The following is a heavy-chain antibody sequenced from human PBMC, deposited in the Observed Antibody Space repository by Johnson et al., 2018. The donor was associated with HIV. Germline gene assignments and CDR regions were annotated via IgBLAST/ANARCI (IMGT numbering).Heavy chain of an antibody. CDR3: TTWIGLSALPPPVVHAFDS. V-gene: IGHV3-15*01. CDR2: IKSKTDGGTT. Sequence: VQLVESGGGLVKPGGSLRLSCAASGFTFSNAWMSWVRQAPGKGLEWVGRIKSKTDGGTTDYAAPVKGRFTISRDDSKNTLYLQRNSLKTEDTAVDYCTTWIGLSALPPPVVHAFDSWGQGTMVTVSS. CDR1: GFTFSNAW. J-gene: IGHJ3*02. D-gene: IGHD3-10*01.